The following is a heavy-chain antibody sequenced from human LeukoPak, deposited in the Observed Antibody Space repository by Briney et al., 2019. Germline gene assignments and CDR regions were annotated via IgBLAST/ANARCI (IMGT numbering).Heavy chain of an antibody. D-gene: IGHD3-22*01. CDR3: ARGLGSYYDSSGYYWGVDY. CDR1: GYTFTGYY. J-gene: IGHJ4*02. CDR2: MNPNSGNT. V-gene: IGHV1-8*02. Sequence: GASVKVSCKASGYTFTGYYIHWVRQATGQGLEWMGWMNPNSGNTGYAQKFQGRVTMTRNTSISTAYMELSSLRSEDTAVYYCARGLGSYYDSSGYYWGVDYWGQGTLVTVSS.